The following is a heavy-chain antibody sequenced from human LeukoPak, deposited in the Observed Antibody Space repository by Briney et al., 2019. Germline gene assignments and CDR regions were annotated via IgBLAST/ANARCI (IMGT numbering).Heavy chain of an antibody. CDR2: INPNSGGT. V-gene: IGHV1-2*02. CDR1: GYTFTGYY. D-gene: IGHD3-22*01. Sequence: ASVKVSCKASGYTFTGYYMHWVRQAPGQGLEWMGWINPNSGGTNYAQKFQGRVTMTRDTSISTAYMELSRLRSDDTAVYYCARILIVVRAIDYWGQGTLVTVSS. CDR3: ARILIVVRAIDY. J-gene: IGHJ4*02.